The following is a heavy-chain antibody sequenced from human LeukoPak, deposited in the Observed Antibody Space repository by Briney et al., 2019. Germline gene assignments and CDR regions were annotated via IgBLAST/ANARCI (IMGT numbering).Heavy chain of an antibody. CDR1: GYSISSSNW. V-gene: IGHV4-28*03. J-gene: IGHJ4*02. D-gene: IGHD6-19*01. CDR3: AREAVADYFDY. CDR2: IYYSGST. Sequence: SGPTLVKPSDTLSLTCAVSGYSISSSNWWGWIRQPPGKGLEWIGYIYYSGSTYYNPSLKSRVTMSVDTSKNQFSLKLSSVTAADTAVYYCAREAVADYFDYWGQGTLVTVSS.